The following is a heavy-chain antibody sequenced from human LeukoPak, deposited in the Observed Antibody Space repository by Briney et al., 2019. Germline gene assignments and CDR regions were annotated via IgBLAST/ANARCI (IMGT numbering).Heavy chain of an antibody. CDR2: ISSDESNK. D-gene: IGHD2-21*02. Sequence: PGGSLRLSCAASGFTFSFYAMPWVRQAPGKGLEWVAVISSDESNKFYADSVKGRFTISRDNSKNILYLQMDSLRAEDTAVYYCARVASVTVRYPDHWGQGTLVTVSS. CDR3: ARVASVTVRYPDH. J-gene: IGHJ4*02. V-gene: IGHV3-30-3*01. CDR1: GFTFSFYA.